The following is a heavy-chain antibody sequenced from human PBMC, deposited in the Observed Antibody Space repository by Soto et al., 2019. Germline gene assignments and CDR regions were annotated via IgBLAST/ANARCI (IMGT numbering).Heavy chain of an antibody. V-gene: IGHV1-2*04. CDR2: INPNSGGT. J-gene: IGHJ4*02. Sequence: ASVKVSCKSSGYTFTGYYMHWVRQAPGQGLEWMGWINPNSGGTNYAQKFQGWVTMTRDTSISTAYMELSRLRSDDTAVYYCARDTYIYSGYDEGYFDDWGQGTRVTV. CDR3: ARDTYIYSGYDEGYFDD. D-gene: IGHD5-12*01. CDR1: GYTFTGYY.